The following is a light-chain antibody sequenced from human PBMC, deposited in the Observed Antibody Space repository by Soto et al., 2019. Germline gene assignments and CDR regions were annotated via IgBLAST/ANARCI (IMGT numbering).Light chain of an antibody. J-gene: IGLJ1*01. CDR1: VGL. CDR3: CLYVGGRTYV. V-gene: IGLV2-23*01. CDR2: DDT. Sequence: QSVLTQPASVSVSPGQSITISCTGTVGLVSWYQQHPGKVPKLIIYDDTTRPSGVSSRFSGSKSGNTASLTISGLQTEEEADYYCCLYVGGRTYVFGTGTKLTVL.